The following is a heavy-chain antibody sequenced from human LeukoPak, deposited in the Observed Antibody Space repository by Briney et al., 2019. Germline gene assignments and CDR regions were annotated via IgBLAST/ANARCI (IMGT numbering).Heavy chain of an antibody. Sequence: GGSLRLSCAASGFTFSNAWLTWVRQAPGKGLEWVGRIKSKTDGGTTDYAAPVSGRFTISRDDSKNTLYLQMNSLKTEDTAVYYCTRDYKMLYYYYMDVWGKGTTVTVSS. J-gene: IGHJ6*03. D-gene: IGHD4-11*01. CDR2: IKSKTDGGTT. CDR3: TRDYKMLYYYYMDV. V-gene: IGHV3-15*01. CDR1: GFTFSNAW.